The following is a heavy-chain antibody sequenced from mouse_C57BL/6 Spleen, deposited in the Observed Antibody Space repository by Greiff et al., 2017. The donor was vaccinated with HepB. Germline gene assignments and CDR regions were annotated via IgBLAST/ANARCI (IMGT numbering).Heavy chain of an antibody. J-gene: IGHJ3*01. V-gene: IGHV1-50*01. Sequence: VQLQQPGAELVKPGASVKLSCKASGYTFTSYWMQWVKQRPGQGLEWIGEIDPSDSYTNYNQKFKGKATLTVDTSSSTAYMQLSSLTSEDSAVYYCARGGTGNWFAYWGQGTLVTVSA. CDR3: ARGGTGNWFAY. CDR1: GYTFTSYW. CDR2: IDPSDSYT. D-gene: IGHD4-1*01.